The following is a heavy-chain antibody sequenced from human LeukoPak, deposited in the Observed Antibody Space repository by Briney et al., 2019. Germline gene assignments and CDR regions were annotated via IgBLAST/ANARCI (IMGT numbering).Heavy chain of an antibody. V-gene: IGHV4-59*01. CDR1: GGSISSYY. J-gene: IGHJ5*02. CDR3: ARMGYGSGSYYMPPNHWFDP. Sequence: SETLSLTCTVSGGSISSYYWSWIRLPPGKGLEWIGYIDYSGSTNYNPSLKSRVTISVDTSKNQFSLKLSSVTAADTAVYYCARMGYGSGSYYMPPNHWFDPWGQGTLVTVSS. D-gene: IGHD3-10*01. CDR2: IDYSGST.